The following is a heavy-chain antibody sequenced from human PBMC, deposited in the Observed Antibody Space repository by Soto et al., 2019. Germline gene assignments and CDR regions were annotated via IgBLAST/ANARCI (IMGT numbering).Heavy chain of an antibody. J-gene: IGHJ3*02. Sequence: SVKVSCKASGGTFSSYAISWVRQAPGQGLEWMGGIIPIFGTANYAQKFQGSVTITADESTSTAYMELSSLRSEDTAVYYCERDNAMIVTGRAFDIWGPRTMGTVAS. CDR3: ERDNAMIVTGRAFDI. CDR2: IIPIFGTA. CDR1: GGTFSSYA. D-gene: IGHD3-22*01. V-gene: IGHV1-69*13.